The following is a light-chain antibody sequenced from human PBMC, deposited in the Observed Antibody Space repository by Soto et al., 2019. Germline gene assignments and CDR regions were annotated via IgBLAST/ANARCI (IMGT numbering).Light chain of an antibody. V-gene: IGKV1-33*01. CDR2: DAS. Sequence: DIQMPQSPASLSASVGDRVTITCRASQDITHYLNWYQQKPGKAPKLLISDASNLQRGVPSRFSGSGYGTDFTFTISSLQPEDIGTYYCQHYDNLPPYTFGQGTKLEIK. CDR1: QDITHY. J-gene: IGKJ2*01. CDR3: QHYDNLPPYT.